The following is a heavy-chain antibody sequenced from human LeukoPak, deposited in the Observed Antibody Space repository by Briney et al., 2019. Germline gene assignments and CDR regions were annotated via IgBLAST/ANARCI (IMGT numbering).Heavy chain of an antibody. V-gene: IGHV3-64*01. CDR3: ARDLRFGERSYYYYYMDV. Sequence: GGSLRLSCAASGFTFSSYAMHWVRQAPGKGLEYVSAISSNGGSTYYANSVKGRFTISRDNSKNTLYLQMGSLRAEDMAVYYCARDLRFGERSYYYYYMDVWGKGTTVTVSS. J-gene: IGHJ6*03. D-gene: IGHD3-10*01. CDR2: ISSNGGST. CDR1: GFTFSSYA.